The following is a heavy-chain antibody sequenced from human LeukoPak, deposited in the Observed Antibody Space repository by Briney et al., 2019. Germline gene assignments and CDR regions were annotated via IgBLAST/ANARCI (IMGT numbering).Heavy chain of an antibody. CDR3: ARDQFPVGGLRFDY. CDR2: IKQDGSEK. V-gene: IGHV3-7*01. D-gene: IGHD5-24*01. Sequence: GGSLRLSCAASGFTVSSNYMSWVRQAPGKGLEWVANIKQDGSEKYYVDSVKGRFTISRDNAKNSLYLQMNSLRAEDTAVYYCARDQFPVGGLRFDYWGQGTLVTVSS. CDR1: GFTVSSNY. J-gene: IGHJ4*02.